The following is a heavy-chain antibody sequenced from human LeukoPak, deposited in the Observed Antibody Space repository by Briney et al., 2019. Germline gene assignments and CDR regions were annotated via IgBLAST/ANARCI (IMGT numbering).Heavy chain of an antibody. Sequence: MSSETLSLTCTVSGGSISSSSYYWSWIRQPPGKGLEWIGYIYYSGSTNYNPSLKSRVTISVDTSKNQFSLKLSSVTAADTAVYYCARSRLVGPFDYWGQGTLVTVSS. CDR3: ARSRLVGPFDY. CDR2: IYYSGST. J-gene: IGHJ4*02. V-gene: IGHV4-61*01. D-gene: IGHD6-19*01. CDR1: GGSISSSSYY.